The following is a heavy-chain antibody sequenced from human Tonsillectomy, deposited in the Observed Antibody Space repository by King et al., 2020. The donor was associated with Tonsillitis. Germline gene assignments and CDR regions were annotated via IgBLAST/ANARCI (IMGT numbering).Heavy chain of an antibody. CDR1: GFTFDDYA. D-gene: IGHD3-22*01. CDR3: AKDRSSYYDSSGYDY. V-gene: IGHV3-9*01. CDR2: ISWNSGSI. J-gene: IGHJ4*02. Sequence: VQLVESGGGLVQPGRSLRLSCAASGFTFDDYAMHWVRQAPGKGLEWVSGISWNSGSIGYADSVKGRFTISRDNAKNSLYLQMNSLRAEDTALYYCAKDRSSYYDSSGYDYWGQGTLVTVSS.